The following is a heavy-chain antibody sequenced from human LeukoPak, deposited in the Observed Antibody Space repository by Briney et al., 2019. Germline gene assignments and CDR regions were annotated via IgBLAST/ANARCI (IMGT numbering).Heavy chain of an antibody. CDR3: ARLPDTRYCSSTSCYTAAVTAFDI. CDR2: IYYSGST. CDR1: GGSISSGDYY. Sequence: SETLSLTCTVSGGSISSGDYYWSWIRQPPGKGLEWIGYIYYSGSTYYNPSLKSRVTISVDTSKNQFSLKLSSVTAVDTAVYYCARLPDTRYCSSTSCYTAAVTAFDIWGQGTMVTVSS. D-gene: IGHD2-2*02. V-gene: IGHV4-30-4*08. J-gene: IGHJ3*02.